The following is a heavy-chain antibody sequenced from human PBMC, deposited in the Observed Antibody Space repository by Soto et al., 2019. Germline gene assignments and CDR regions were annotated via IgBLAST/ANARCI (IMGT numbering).Heavy chain of an antibody. CDR2: IYWDDDQ. J-gene: IGHJ5*02. CDR1: GFSLSTSGVG. CDR3: AHNSRDGDNYQWFDP. V-gene: IGHV2-5*02. Sequence: QITLKESGPPLVKPTQTLTLTCTFSGFSLSTSGVGVGWIRQPPGKALEWLALIYWDDDQLYSPSLRSRLTITNDTSQNQVVLTMTNMAPVDTATYDCAHNSRDGDNYQWFDPWGQGTLVTVSS. D-gene: IGHD2-21*01.